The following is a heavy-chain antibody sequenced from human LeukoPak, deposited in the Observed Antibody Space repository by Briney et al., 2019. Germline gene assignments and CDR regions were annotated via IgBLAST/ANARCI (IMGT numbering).Heavy chain of an antibody. CDR1: GGSISSYY. D-gene: IGHD6-13*01. Sequence: KPSETLSLTCTVSGGSISSYYWNWIRQPPGKGLEWIGYISYSGITNYNPSLKSRLTISLDTSKSQFSLNLRSVTAADTAVYYCARHRTIAGHFDYWGRGTLVTVSS. CDR2: ISYSGIT. V-gene: IGHV4-59*08. CDR3: ARHRTIAGHFDY. J-gene: IGHJ4*02.